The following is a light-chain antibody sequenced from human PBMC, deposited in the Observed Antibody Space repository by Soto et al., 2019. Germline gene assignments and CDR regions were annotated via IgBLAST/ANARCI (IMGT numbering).Light chain of an antibody. CDR3: QQYNNWWT. CDR2: GAS. J-gene: IGKJ1*01. V-gene: IGKV3-15*01. CDR1: QSVDSN. Sequence: EILMTQSPATLSVSPGGRATLSCRASQSVDSNLAWYQQKPGQAPRLLIYGASTRATGISARFSGSGSGTEFTLTISSLQSEDFGVYYCQQYNNWWTFGQGTKVDIK.